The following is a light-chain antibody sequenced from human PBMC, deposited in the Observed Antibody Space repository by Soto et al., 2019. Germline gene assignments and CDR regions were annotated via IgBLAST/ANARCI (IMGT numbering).Light chain of an antibody. J-gene: IGLJ2*01. Sequence: QSALTQPASVSGSPGQSITISCTGSSSDFGAYNSVSWYQQHPGKAPKLVIYDLSHRPSGVSDRFSGSKSGNTASLTISRLQAEDEADYYCTSFTTTTTVVGFGGGTKLTVL. CDR1: SSDFGAYNS. CDR2: DLS. CDR3: TSFTTTTTVVG. V-gene: IGLV2-14*01.